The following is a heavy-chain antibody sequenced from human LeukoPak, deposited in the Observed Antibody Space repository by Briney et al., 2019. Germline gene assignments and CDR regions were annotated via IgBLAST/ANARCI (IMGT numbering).Heavy chain of an antibody. V-gene: IGHV3-7*01. CDR3: ATDRGWRTSGYYLYYFEY. J-gene: IGHJ4*02. CDR1: GFIFTNYF. D-gene: IGHD3-3*01. Sequence: GGSLRLSCAASGFIFTNYFMSWVRQAPGKGLEWVASIKHDGSEKYYVDSVRGRFTISRDNTMNSLYLQMSSLRAEDTAVYYCATDRGWRTSGYYLYYFEYWGQGTLVAFSS. CDR2: IKHDGSEK.